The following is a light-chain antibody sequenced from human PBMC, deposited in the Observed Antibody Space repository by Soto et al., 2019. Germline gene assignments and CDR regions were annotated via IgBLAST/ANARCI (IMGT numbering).Light chain of an antibody. Sequence: EIVMTQSPATVSVSPGEGATLSCRASQSVNTNLAWYQHNPGQAPRLLIHGASTRATDIPARFSGSGSGTEFTLTISSLQSEDFAIYFCQQYDNWPPVFGQGTRVEIK. CDR3: QQYDNWPPV. V-gene: IGKV3-15*01. CDR1: QSVNTN. CDR2: GAS. J-gene: IGKJ1*01.